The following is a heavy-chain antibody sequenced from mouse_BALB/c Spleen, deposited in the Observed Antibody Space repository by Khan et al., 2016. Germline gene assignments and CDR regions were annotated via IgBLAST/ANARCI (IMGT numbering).Heavy chain of an antibody. CDR3: AGYRYYCGSSRYFDV. CDR1: GYTFTNYG. Sequence: QIQLVQSGPELKKPGKTVKISCKATGYTFTNYGMNWVKQAPGKGLKWMGWINTYSGESTYADDFKGRFAFSLETSANTADLQINNLKNEDTATYFCAGYRYYCGSSRYFDVWGAGTTVTVSS. J-gene: IGHJ1*01. V-gene: IGHV9-3-1*01. D-gene: IGHD1-1*01. CDR2: INTYSGES.